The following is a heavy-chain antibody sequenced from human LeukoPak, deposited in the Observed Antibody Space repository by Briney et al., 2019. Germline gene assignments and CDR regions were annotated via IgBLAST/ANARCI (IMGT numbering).Heavy chain of an antibody. CDR2: IRSNSDGGTI. J-gene: IGHJ5*02. D-gene: IGHD3-22*01. Sequence: GGSLRLSCAASGFTFNNAWMNWVRQAPGKGLEWVGRIRSNSDGGTIDYAAPVKGRFTLSRDDSKTTLYLQMNSLQTEDTAVYYCATDFYDSTWGQGTLVTVSS. CDR3: ATDFYDST. CDR1: GFTFNNAW. V-gene: IGHV3-15*07.